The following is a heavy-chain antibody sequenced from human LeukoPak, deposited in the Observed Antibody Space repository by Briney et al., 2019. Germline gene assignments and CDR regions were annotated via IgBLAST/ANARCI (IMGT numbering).Heavy chain of an antibody. Sequence: PGGSLRLSCAASGFTFRSYGMNWVRQGPGKGLEWVAVISYDGSNKYYTDSVKGRFTISRDNSKYTLYLQMNSLRAEDTAVYYCAKGYYDSNGNFYYFDFWGQGTLVTVSS. CDR3: AKGYYDSNGNFYYFDF. CDR1: GFTFRSYG. CDR2: ISYDGSNK. V-gene: IGHV3-30*18. J-gene: IGHJ4*02. D-gene: IGHD3-22*01.